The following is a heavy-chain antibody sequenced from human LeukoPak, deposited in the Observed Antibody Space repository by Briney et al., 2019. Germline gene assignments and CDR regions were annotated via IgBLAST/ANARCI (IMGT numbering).Heavy chain of an antibody. J-gene: IGHJ6*02. CDR1: GFTFDDDG. CDR3: ARGVPGGVVTPIEEENTGVIYNYYGMDV. V-gene: IGHV4-34*01. CDR2: IYNSDNT. D-gene: IGHD2-21*02. Sequence: GSLRLSCAASGFTFDDDGMSWIRQSPGKGLEWIGTIYNSDNTYYNPSLKSRVTIDVDTSKNQFSLNLSSVTAADTAVYYCARGVPGGVVTPIEEENTGVIYNYYGMDVWGQGTTVTVSS.